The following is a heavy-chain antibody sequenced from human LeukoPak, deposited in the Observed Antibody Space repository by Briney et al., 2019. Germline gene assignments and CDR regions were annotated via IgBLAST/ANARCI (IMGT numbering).Heavy chain of an antibody. V-gene: IGHV4-30-2*01. D-gene: IGHD3-3*02. CDR1: GGSISSGGYS. CDR3: ARGPSNAFDI. CDR2: IYHSGST. J-gene: IGHJ3*02. Sequence: SQTLSLTGAVSGGSISSGGYSWSWIRQPPGKGLEWIGYIYHSGSTYYNPSLKSRVTISVDRSKNQFSLKLSSVTAADTAVYYCARGPSNAFDIWGQGTMVTVSS.